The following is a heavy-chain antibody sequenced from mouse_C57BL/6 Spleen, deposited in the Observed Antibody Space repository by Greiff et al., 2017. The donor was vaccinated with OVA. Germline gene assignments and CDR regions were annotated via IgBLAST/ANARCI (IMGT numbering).Heavy chain of an antibody. J-gene: IGHJ2*01. V-gene: IGHV5-17*01. D-gene: IGHD1-1*01. CDR3: ARTTVVPRDFDY. CDR1: GFTFSDYG. Sequence: DVHLVESGGGLVKPGGSLKLSCAASGFTFSDYGMHWVRQAPEKGLEWVAYISSGSSTIYYADTVKGRFTFSRDNAKNTLFLQMTSLRSEDTAMYYCARTTVVPRDFDYWGQGTTLTVSS. CDR2: ISSGSSTI.